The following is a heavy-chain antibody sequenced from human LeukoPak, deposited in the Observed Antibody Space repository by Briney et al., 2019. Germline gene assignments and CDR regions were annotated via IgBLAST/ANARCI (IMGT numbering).Heavy chain of an antibody. V-gene: IGHV3-7*01. J-gene: IGHJ4*02. CDR1: GFTFSSYW. Sequence: GGSLRLSCAASGFTFSSYWMSWVRQAPGKGLEWVANIKQDGSEKYYVDSVKGRFTISRDNAKNSLYLQMNSLRAEDTAVYYCARDPYDYVWGSYRSYYFDYWGQGILVTVSS. CDR2: IKQDGSEK. CDR3: ARDPYDYVWGSYRSYYFDY. D-gene: IGHD3-16*02.